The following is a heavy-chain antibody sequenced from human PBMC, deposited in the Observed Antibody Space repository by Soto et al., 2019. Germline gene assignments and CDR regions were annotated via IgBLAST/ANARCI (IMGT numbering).Heavy chain of an antibody. J-gene: IGHJ4*02. Sequence: EVQLLESGGGLVQPGGSLILSCAASGFTFTNYAMSWVRQAPGKGLEWVSGISGSGADTFYADSVKGRFTISRDNSKNTLYLQMNSLRAEDTALYYCTKISLGITMTVVDRGTFDSWGQGNLVTVSS. CDR2: ISGSGADT. D-gene: IGHD3-22*01. CDR3: TKISLGITMTVVDRGTFDS. V-gene: IGHV3-23*01. CDR1: GFTFTNYA.